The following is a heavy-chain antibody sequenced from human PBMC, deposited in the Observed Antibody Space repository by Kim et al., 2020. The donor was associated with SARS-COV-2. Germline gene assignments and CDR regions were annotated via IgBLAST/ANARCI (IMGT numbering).Heavy chain of an antibody. D-gene: IGHD6-19*01. CDR1: GGSFSGYY. J-gene: IGHJ6*01. CDR2: INHSGST. CDR3: ARGGRWEWLVNRSYDGMD. V-gene: IGHV4-34*01. Sequence: SETLSLTCAVYGGSFSGYYWSWIRQPPGKGLEWIGEINHSGSTNYNPPLKSRVTISVDTSKNQFSLKLSSVTAADTAVYYCARGGRWEWLVNRSYDGMD.